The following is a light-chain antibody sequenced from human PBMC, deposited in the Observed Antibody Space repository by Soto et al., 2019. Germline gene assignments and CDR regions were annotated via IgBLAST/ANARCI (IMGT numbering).Light chain of an antibody. J-gene: IGLJ1*01. Sequence: QAVVTQESSFSVSPGGTVTLTCGLISGSVSTANNPNWYQQTPGQAPRTLIYSTSTRSAGVPDRFSGSILGSKAALTITGAQADDESDYYCALFMGNGISVFGTGIKVTVL. CDR1: SGSVSTANN. V-gene: IGLV8-61*01. CDR2: STS. CDR3: ALFMGNGISV.